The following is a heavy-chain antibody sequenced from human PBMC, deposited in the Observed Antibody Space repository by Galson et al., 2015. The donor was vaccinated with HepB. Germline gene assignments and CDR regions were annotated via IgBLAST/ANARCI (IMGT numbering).Heavy chain of an antibody. V-gene: IGHV3-23*01. J-gene: IGHJ3*02. D-gene: IGHD2-2*01. Sequence: SLRLSCAASGFTFSSYAMSWVRQAPGKGLEWVSAISGSGGSTYYADSVKGRFTISRDNSKNTLYLQMNSLRAEDTAVYYCAKDILYCSSTSCYHGAFDIWGQGTMVTVSS. CDR1: GFTFSSYA. CDR3: AKDILYCSSTSCYHGAFDI. CDR2: ISGSGGST.